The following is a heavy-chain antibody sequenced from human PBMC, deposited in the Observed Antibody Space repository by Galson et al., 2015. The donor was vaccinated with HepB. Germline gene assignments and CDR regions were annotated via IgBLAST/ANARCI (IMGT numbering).Heavy chain of an antibody. CDR2: ISSSSSTI. J-gene: IGHJ6*02. D-gene: IGHD1-26*01. V-gene: IGHV3-48*02. Sequence: SLRLSCAASGFTFSSYSMNWVRQAPGKGLEWVSYISSSSSTIYYADSVKGRFTISRDNAKNSLYLQMNSLRDEDTAVYYCARDGDAWSYLDYYYGMDVWGQGTTVTVSS. CDR1: GFTFSSYS. CDR3: ARDGDAWSYLDYYYGMDV.